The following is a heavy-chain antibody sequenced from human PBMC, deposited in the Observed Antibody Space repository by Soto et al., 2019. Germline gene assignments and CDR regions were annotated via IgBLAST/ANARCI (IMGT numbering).Heavy chain of an antibody. D-gene: IGHD3-16*01. Sequence: ASVKVSCKASGYTFTNYAMHWVRQAPGQRLEWMGWINAGNGNTKYSQKFQGRVTITRDTSASTAYMELSSLRSEDTAVYYCARTLMGLWAFDIWGQGTMVTVSS. CDR3: ARTLMGLWAFDI. J-gene: IGHJ3*02. V-gene: IGHV1-3*01. CDR2: INAGNGNT. CDR1: GYTFTNYA.